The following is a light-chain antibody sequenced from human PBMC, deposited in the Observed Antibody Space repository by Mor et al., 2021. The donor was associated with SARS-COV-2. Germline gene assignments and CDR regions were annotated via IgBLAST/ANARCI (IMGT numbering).Light chain of an antibody. V-gene: IGKV1-9*01. CDR2: TAS. CDR3: NNLNIYPIT. J-gene: IGKJ5*01. Sequence: ASQGISNHLAWYQQKPVKAPKLLIHTASTLQSGVPSRFSGSGSGTDFTLTISSLQPEDFASYYFNNLNIYPITLGLGTRLE. CDR1: QGISNH.